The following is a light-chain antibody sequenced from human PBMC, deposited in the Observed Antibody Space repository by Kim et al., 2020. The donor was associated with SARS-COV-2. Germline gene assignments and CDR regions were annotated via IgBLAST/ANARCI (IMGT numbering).Light chain of an antibody. CDR2: DAS. J-gene: IGKJ2*01. Sequence: LSGSPGERVTLSCRASQSISSKLAWYQQKPGQAPKLLIYDASSRATGIPARFSGSGSGTEFTLTISSLQSEDFAVYYCQQYSFWYTFGQGTKLEI. V-gene: IGKV3-15*01. CDR1: QSISSK. CDR3: QQYSFWYT.